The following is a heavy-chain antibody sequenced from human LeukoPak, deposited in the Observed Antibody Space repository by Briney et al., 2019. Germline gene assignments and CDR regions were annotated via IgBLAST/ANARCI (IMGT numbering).Heavy chain of an antibody. J-gene: IGHJ3*02. Sequence: SETLSLTCTVSGGSISSYYWSWIRQPAGKGLEWVGRIYTSGSTNYNPSLKSRVTMSVDTSKNQFSLKLSSVTAADTAVYYCARKVYARSGLDAFDIWGQGTMVTVSS. V-gene: IGHV4-4*07. CDR1: GGSISSYY. D-gene: IGHD2-8*01. CDR2: IYTSGST. CDR3: ARKVYARSGLDAFDI.